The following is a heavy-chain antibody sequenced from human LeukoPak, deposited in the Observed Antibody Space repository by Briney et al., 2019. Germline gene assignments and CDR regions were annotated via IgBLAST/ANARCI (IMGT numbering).Heavy chain of an antibody. J-gene: IGHJ4*02. V-gene: IGHV4-34*01. CDR3: AKTAKYYYGSETYYFFEY. CDR2: INHSGST. Sequence: SETLSLTCAVYGGSFSGYYWSWIRQPPGKGLEWIGEINHSGSTNYNPSLKSRVTISLDTSQNQFSLKLTSVTPADTAVYYCAKTAKYYYGSETYYFFEYWGQGTLVTVSS. D-gene: IGHD3-10*01. CDR1: GGSFSGYY.